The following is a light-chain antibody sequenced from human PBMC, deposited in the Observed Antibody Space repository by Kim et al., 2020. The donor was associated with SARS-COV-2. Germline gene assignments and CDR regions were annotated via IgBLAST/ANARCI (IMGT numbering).Light chain of an antibody. CDR3: KQNNNWPLT. J-gene: IGKJ4*01. Sequence: EIVMTQSPATLSVSPGERATLSCRASQNVRDNLAWYQQTPGQAPRLLLYFASTRATGVPVRFSGSGSGTEFTLTISSLQSEDFAIYYCKQNNNWPLTFGGGTTV. V-gene: IGKV3-15*01. CDR1: QNVRDN. CDR2: FAS.